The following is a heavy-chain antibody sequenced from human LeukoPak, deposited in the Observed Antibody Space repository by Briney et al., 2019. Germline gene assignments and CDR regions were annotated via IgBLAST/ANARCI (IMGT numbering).Heavy chain of an antibody. CDR1: GGSITSYY. CDR3: ASPYEKSGYAYAFDM. CDR2: IYYSGST. V-gene: IGHV4-59*01. J-gene: IGHJ3*02. Sequence: SETLSLTCTVPGGSITSYYWSWIRQPPGKGLEWIGYIYYSGSTNYNPSLKSRVTISVDTSKNQVSLKLRSVTAADTAVYYCASPYEKSGYAYAFDMWGQGTMVSVFS. D-gene: IGHD3-22*01.